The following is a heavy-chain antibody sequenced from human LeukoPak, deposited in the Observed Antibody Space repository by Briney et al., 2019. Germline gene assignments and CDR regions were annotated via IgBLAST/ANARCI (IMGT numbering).Heavy chain of an antibody. V-gene: IGHV4-59*01. D-gene: IGHD6-6*01. CDR2: IYYSGST. CDR3: ARGRYSSSP. Sequence: PSETLSLTCTVSGGSISSYYWSWTRQPPGKGLEWIGNIYYSGSTNYNPSLKSRLTISVDTSKNQFSLKLSSVTAADTAVYYCARGRYSSSPWGQGTLVTVSS. CDR1: GGSISSYY. J-gene: IGHJ4*02.